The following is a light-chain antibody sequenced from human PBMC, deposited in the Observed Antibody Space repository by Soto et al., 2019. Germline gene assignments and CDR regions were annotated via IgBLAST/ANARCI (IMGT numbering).Light chain of an antibody. Sequence: EIVLTQSPGTLSLSPGERATLSCRASQSVSSSYLAWYQQKPGQAPRLLIYGASSRATGIPDRFSGSGSGTAFTLTISRLEPEDVAVYYCQQYGSSPWTFGQGTQVEIK. CDR1: QSVSSSY. CDR2: GAS. J-gene: IGKJ1*01. V-gene: IGKV3-20*01. CDR3: QQYGSSPWT.